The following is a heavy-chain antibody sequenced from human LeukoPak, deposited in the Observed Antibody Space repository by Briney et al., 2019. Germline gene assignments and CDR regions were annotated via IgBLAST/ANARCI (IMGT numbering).Heavy chain of an antibody. V-gene: IGHV1-46*01. D-gene: IGHD2-21*01. CDR1: GYTFTSYY. J-gene: IGHJ1*01. CDR2: INPSGGST. Sequence: ASVKVSCKASGYTFTSYYMHWVRQAPGQGLEWMGIINPSGGSTSYAQKFQGRVTMTRDTSTSTVYMELSSLRSEDTAVYYCATSGDCGGDCYGEYFQHWGQGTLVTVSS. CDR3: ATSGDCGGDCYGEYFQH.